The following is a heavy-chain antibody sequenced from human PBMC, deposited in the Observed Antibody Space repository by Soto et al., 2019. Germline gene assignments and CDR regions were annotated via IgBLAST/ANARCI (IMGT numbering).Heavy chain of an antibody. CDR3: ARERSSGYLDYGMDV. J-gene: IGHJ6*02. V-gene: IGHV4-34*01. Sequence: SETLSLTCAVYGGSFRGYYWSWIRQPPGKGLEWIGEINHSGSTYYNPSLKSRVTISVDRSKNQFSLKLSSVTAADTAVYYCARERSSGYLDYGMDVWGQGTTVNVSS. CDR1: GGSFRGYY. CDR2: INHSGST. D-gene: IGHD3-22*01.